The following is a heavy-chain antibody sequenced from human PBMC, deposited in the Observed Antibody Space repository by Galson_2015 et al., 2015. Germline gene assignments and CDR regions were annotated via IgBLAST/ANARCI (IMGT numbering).Heavy chain of an antibody. J-gene: IGHJ3*02. V-gene: IGHV1-2*06. CDR3: ARLQIRIAAPDAFDI. D-gene: IGHD6-13*01. CDR2: INPNSGGT. Sequence: SVKVSCKASGYTFTGYYMHWVRQAPGQGLEWMGRINPNSGGTNYAQKFQGRVTMTRDTSISTAYMELSRLRSDDTAVYYCARLQIRIAAPDAFDIWGQGTMVTVSS. CDR1: GYTFTGYY.